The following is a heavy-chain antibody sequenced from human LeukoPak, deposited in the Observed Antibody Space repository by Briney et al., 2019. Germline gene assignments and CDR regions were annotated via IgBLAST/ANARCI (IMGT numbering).Heavy chain of an antibody. Sequence: SETLSLTCTVSGGSISSSGYYWVWIRQPPGKGLEWIATISYSGTTYYNPSLKSRVTISVDTSKNQFSLKLSSVTAADTAVYYCARHLDIVATINAFDIWGQGTMVTVSS. J-gene: IGHJ3*02. CDR1: GGSISSSGYY. V-gene: IGHV4-39*01. CDR2: ISYSGTT. D-gene: IGHD5-12*01. CDR3: ARHLDIVATINAFDI.